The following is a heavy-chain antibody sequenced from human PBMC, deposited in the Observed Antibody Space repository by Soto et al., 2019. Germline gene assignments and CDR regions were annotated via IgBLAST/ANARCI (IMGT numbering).Heavy chain of an antibody. D-gene: IGHD2-2*01. V-gene: IGHV3-21*04. Sequence: PGGSLRLSCAASGFTFSSYSMNWVRQAPGKGLEWVSSISSSSSYIYYADSVKGRFTISRDNAKNSLYLQMNSLRAEDTAVYYCGSVGGGYQLLHAFDIWGQGTMVTVSS. J-gene: IGHJ3*02. CDR1: GFTFSSYS. CDR2: ISSSSSYI. CDR3: GSVGGGYQLLHAFDI.